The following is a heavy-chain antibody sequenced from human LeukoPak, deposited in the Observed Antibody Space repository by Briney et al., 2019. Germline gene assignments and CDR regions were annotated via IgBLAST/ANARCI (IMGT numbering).Heavy chain of an antibody. J-gene: IGHJ3*02. CDR3: FCYYYPEVFGFDI. CDR2: INHSGST. CDR1: GGSFSGYY. V-gene: IGHV4-34*01. Sequence: SETLSLTCAVYGGSFSGYYWSWIRQPPGKGLEWIGEINHSGSTNYNPSLKSRVTISVDTSKNQFSLKLSSVTAADTAVYYCFCYYYPEVFGFDIWGQRKKGHVS. D-gene: IGHD3-22*01.